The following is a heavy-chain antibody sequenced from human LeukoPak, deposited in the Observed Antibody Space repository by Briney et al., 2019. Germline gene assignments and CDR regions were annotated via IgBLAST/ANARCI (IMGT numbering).Heavy chain of an antibody. D-gene: IGHD3-10*01. CDR3: AKDQAGTWGLDY. CDR2: IRGGGVIT. Sequence: GGSLRLSCRASGFTSRNYAMDWVRQAPGKGLEWVSGIRGGGVITYYADSVKGRLTISRDNSKNTLYLQMNGLRTEDTAFYYCAKDQAGTWGLDYWGQGTLVTVSS. CDR1: GFTSRNYA. J-gene: IGHJ4*02. V-gene: IGHV3-23*01.